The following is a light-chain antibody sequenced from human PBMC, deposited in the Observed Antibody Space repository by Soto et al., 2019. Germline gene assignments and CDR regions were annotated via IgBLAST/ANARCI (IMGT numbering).Light chain of an antibody. J-gene: IGLJ1*01. Sequence: QSLLTKPPSASGFPGQSVTISCTGTSSDVGYYDYVSWYQQHPGKAPKLVIYEVTKRPSGVPDRVSASKSGNTASLTVSGLRAEDEADYYCSSYAGSNNFVFGSGTKVTVL. CDR1: SSDVGYYDY. CDR3: SSYAGSNNFV. CDR2: EVT. V-gene: IGLV2-8*01.